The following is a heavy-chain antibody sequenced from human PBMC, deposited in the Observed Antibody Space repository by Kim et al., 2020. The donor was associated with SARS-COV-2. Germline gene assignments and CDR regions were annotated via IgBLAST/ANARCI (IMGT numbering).Heavy chain of an antibody. CDR3: ARGYSSSWYEG. J-gene: IGHJ4*02. CDR2: T. D-gene: IGHD6-13*01. Sequence: TNYAQKFQGRVTMTRDTSISTAYMELSRLRSDDTAVYYCARGYSSSWYEGWGQGTLVTVSS. V-gene: IGHV1-2*02.